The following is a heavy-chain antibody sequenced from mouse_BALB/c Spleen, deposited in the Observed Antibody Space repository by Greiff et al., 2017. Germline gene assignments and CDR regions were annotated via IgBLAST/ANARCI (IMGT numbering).Heavy chain of an antibody. J-gene: IGHJ2*01. V-gene: IGHV1-69*02. Sequence: VQLQQSGAELVRPGASVKLSCTASGYTFTSYWINWVKQRPGQGLEWIGNIYPSDSYTNYNQKFKDKATLTVDKSSSTAYMQLSSPTSEDSAVYYCTRGVRYYFDYWGQGTTLTVSS. CDR3: TRGVRYYFDY. D-gene: IGHD1-1*01. CDR2: IYPSDSYT. CDR1: GYTFTSYW.